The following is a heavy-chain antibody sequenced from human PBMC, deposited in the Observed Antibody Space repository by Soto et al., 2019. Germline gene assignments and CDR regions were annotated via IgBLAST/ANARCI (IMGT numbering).Heavy chain of an antibody. CDR1: GGTFSSYA. V-gene: IGHV1-69*13. CDR2: IIPIFGTA. D-gene: IGHD2-21*01. CDR3: ARGPTRASYYDMDL. Sequence: GASVKVSCKASGGTFSSYAVNWVRQAPGQGLEWMGGIIPIFGTANYARKFQGRVTITADESTSTAYMELSSLRSEDTAVYYCARGPTRASYYDMDLWGQGTTVTVSS. J-gene: IGHJ6*02.